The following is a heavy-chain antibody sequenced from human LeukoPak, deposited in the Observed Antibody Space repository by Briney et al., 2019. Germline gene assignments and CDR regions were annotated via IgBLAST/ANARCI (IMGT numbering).Heavy chain of an antibody. J-gene: IGHJ4*02. CDR1: GFTFTNNW. D-gene: IGHD3-10*02. CDR3: ARDPNVLGITPYYFDF. CDR2: IKQDGSDT. Sequence: GGSLRLSCAVSGFTFTNNWMSWVRQAPGKGLEWAANIKQDGSDTYYVDSVKGRFTISRDNAKNSLFLKTDTLRGDDTGIYYCARDPNVLGITPYYFDFWGQGTLVTVSS. V-gene: IGHV3-7*01.